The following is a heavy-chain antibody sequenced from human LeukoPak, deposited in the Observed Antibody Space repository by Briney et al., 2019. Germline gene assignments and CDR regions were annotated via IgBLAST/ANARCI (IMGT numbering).Heavy chain of an antibody. CDR3: ARGPD. CDR2: INHSGST. J-gene: IGHJ4*02. Sequence: SETLSLTCAVYGGSFSGYYWSWIRQPPGKGLEWIGEINHSGSTNYNPSLKSRVTISVDASKNQFSLKLSSVTAADTAVYYCARGPDWGQGTLVTVSS. CDR1: GGSFSGYY. V-gene: IGHV4-34*01.